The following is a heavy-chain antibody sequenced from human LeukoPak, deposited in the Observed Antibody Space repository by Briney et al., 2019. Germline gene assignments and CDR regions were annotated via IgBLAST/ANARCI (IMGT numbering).Heavy chain of an antibody. V-gene: IGHV4-34*01. Sequence: PSETLSLTCAVYGGSFSGYCWSWIRQPPGKGLEWIGEINHSGSTNYNPSLKSRVTISVDTSKNQFSLKLSSVTAADTAVYYCASLTVTRPQGYWGQGTLVTVSS. D-gene: IGHD4-17*01. CDR2: INHSGST. CDR1: GGSFSGYC. J-gene: IGHJ4*02. CDR3: ASLTVTRPQGY.